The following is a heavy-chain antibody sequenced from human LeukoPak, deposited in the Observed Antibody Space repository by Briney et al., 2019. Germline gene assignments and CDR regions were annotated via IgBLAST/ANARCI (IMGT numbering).Heavy chain of an antibody. CDR2: ISGSGGST. J-gene: IGHJ5*02. Sequence: GGSLRLSCAASGFTFSSYAMSWVRQAPGKGLEWVSAISGSGGSTYYADSVRGRFTISRDNSKNTLYLQMNSLRAEDTAVYYCAKRPSGIAARYWFDPWGQGTLVTVSS. V-gene: IGHV3-23*01. D-gene: IGHD6-6*01. CDR1: GFTFSSYA. CDR3: AKRPSGIAARYWFDP.